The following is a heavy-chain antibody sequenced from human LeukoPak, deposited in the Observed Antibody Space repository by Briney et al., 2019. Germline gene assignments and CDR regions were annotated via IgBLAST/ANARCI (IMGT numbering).Heavy chain of an antibody. D-gene: IGHD3-10*01. J-gene: IGHJ4*02. CDR1: GGSFSGYY. V-gene: IGHV4-34*01. CDR3: ARGLNPTYYYGSGSHSFDY. CDR2: INHSGST. Sequence: PSETLSLICAVYGGSFSGYYWSWIRQPPGKGLEWIGEINHSGSTNYNPSLKSRVTISVDTSKNQFSLKLSSVTAADTAVYYCARGLNPTYYYGSGSHSFDYWGQGTLVTVSS.